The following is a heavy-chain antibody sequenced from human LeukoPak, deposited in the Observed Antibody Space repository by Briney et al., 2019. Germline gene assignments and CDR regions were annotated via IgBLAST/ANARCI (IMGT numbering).Heavy chain of an antibody. J-gene: IGHJ4*02. CDR2: MYYMLNA. D-gene: IGHD6-19*01. V-gene: IGHV4-59*11. CDR1: GASMRDHY. CDR3: ATSFRSGWGFDS. Sequence: SETLSLTCAVSGASMRDHYWTWIRQPPGKGLEWIGSMYYMLNANSYNPSLKSRVSISVDTPDNQFSLTLKSVTAADTAVYYCATSFRSGWGFDSWGQGILVAVSS.